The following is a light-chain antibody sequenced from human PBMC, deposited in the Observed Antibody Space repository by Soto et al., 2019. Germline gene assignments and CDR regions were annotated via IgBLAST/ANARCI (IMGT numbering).Light chain of an antibody. CDR2: DAS. J-gene: IGKJ1*01. Sequence: EIVLTQSPATLSVSPGERATLSCRASQSVRSNLAWYQQEPGQPPRLLIYDASTRATGIPSRFSGSGSGTEFTLTISSLKSEDFAVYYCQQYDNWPRTFGQGTKVDIK. V-gene: IGKV3-15*01. CDR1: QSVRSN. CDR3: QQYDNWPRT.